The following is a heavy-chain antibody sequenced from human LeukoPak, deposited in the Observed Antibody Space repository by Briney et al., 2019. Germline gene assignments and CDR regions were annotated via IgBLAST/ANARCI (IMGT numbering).Heavy chain of an antibody. J-gene: IGHJ4*02. Sequence: ASVKVSCKASGYTFTSYYMHWVRQAPGQGLEWMGIINPSGGSTSYAQKFQGRVTMTRDTSTSTVYMELSSLRSEDTAVCYCARGGYYDSSGYYRDFDYWGQGTLVTVSS. CDR3: ARGGYYDSSGYYRDFDY. CDR2: INPSGGST. D-gene: IGHD3-22*01. CDR1: GYTFTSYY. V-gene: IGHV1-46*01.